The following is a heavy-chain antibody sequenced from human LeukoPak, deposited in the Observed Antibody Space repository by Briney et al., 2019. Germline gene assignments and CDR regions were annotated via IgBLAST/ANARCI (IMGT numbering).Heavy chain of an antibody. CDR3: ARLIRTGGGQGAFDI. Sequence: KPSETLSLTCAVSGYSISSGYYWGWIRQPPGKGLEWIGNIYHSGDTYYKPSLKSRATISVDTSKNQFSLKLNSVTAADTAIYYCARLIRTGGGQGAFDIWGRGTMVTVSS. J-gene: IGHJ3*02. D-gene: IGHD2-8*02. CDR2: IYHSGDT. CDR1: GYSISSGYY. V-gene: IGHV4-38-2*01.